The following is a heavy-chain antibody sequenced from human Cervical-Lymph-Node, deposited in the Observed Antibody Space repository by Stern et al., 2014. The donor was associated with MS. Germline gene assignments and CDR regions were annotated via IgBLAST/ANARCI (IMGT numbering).Heavy chain of an antibody. CDR2: TFPGGSDI. CDR1: GYTFTSYW. CDR3: ARQRYFDY. Sequence: EVQLVESGPEVKRPGESLKISCQASGYTFTSYWIGWVRQMPGKGLEWIAITFPGGSDIRYSPSFQGQVTISADKSSSTAYLQWNNLKAPDTAIYYCARQRYFDYLGQGTLVTVSS. J-gene: IGHJ4*02. V-gene: IGHV5-51*01.